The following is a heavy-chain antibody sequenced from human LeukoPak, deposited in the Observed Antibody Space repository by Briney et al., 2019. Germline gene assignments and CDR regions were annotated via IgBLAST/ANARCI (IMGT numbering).Heavy chain of an antibody. CDR3: AKVGFRDIVVVPAAKSYFDY. V-gene: IGHV3-11*01. CDR2: ISSSGSTI. J-gene: IGHJ4*02. D-gene: IGHD2-2*01. CDR1: GFTFSDYY. Sequence: PGGSLRLSCAASGFTFSDYYMSWIRQAPGKGLEWVSYISSSGSTIYYADSVKGRFTISRDNSKNTLYLQMNSLRAEDTAVYYCAKVGFRDIVVVPAAKSYFDYWGQGTLVTVSS.